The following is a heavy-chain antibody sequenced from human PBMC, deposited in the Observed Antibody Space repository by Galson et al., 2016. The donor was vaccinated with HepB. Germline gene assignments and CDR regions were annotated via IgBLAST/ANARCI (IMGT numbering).Heavy chain of an antibody. Sequence: SLRLSCAASGFTFGNYAMSWVRQVPGKGLEWVSTISGSGGSTYYADSVKGRFTISRDNSKNTLHMQMNSLRAEATAVYYCAKDRGIPIFGVVNTYFDYWGQGTLVTVSS. CDR2: ISGSGGST. D-gene: IGHD3-3*01. CDR3: AKDRGIPIFGVVNTYFDY. CDR1: GFTFGNYA. V-gene: IGHV3-23*01. J-gene: IGHJ4*02.